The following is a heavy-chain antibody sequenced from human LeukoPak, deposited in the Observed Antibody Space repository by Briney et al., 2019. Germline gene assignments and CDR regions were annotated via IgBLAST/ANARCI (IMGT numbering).Heavy chain of an antibody. J-gene: IGHJ4*02. CDR1: GGSISSYY. CDR3: ARDGTGRRLYDY. D-gene: IGHD7-27*01. CDR2: IYYSEST. V-gene: IGHV4-59*01. Sequence: SETLSLTCTVSGGSISSYYWSWIRQPPGKGLEWIGYIYYSESTNYNPSLKSRVTISVDTSKNQFSLKLSSVTAADTAVYYCARDGTGRRLYDYWGQGTLVTVSS.